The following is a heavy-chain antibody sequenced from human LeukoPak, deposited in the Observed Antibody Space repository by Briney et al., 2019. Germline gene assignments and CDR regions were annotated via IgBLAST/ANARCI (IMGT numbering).Heavy chain of an antibody. CDR2: IYTSGST. Sequence: SETLSLTCTVSGGSISSYYWSWIRQPAGKGLEWIARIYTSGSTNYNPSLKSRVTMSVDTSKNQFSLKLSSVAAADTAVYYCARAYYYDSSGSNIRVDAFDIWGQGTMVTVSS. D-gene: IGHD3-22*01. CDR1: GGSISSYY. V-gene: IGHV4-4*07. CDR3: ARAYYYDSSGSNIRVDAFDI. J-gene: IGHJ3*02.